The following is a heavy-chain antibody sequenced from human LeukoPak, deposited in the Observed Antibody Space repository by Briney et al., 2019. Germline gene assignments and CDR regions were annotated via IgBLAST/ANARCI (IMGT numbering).Heavy chain of an antibody. CDR3: ARGPYSSSSTFDY. CDR2: IKQDGSEK. J-gene: IGHJ4*02. D-gene: IGHD6-6*01. V-gene: IGHV3-7*01. CDR1: GFTFSSYW. Sequence: GGSLRLSCAASGFTFSSYWMSWVRQAPGKGLEWVANIKQDGSEKYYVDSVKGRFTISRDNAKNSLYLQMKSLRAEDTAVYYCARGPYSSSSTFDYWGQGTLVTVSS.